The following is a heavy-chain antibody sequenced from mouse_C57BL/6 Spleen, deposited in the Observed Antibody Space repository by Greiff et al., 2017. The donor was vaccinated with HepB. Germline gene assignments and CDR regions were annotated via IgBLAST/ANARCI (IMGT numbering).Heavy chain of an antibody. V-gene: IGHV3-6*01. CDR2: ISYDGSN. D-gene: IGHD2-3*01. CDR3: ARGDGQGFAY. J-gene: IGHJ3*01. Sequence: VQLKESGPGLVKPSQSLSLTCSVTGYSITSGYYWNWIRQFPGNKLEWMGYISYDGSNNYNPSLKNRISITRDTSKNQFFLKLNSVTTEDTATYYCARGDGQGFAYWGQGTLVTVSA. CDR1: GYSITSGYY.